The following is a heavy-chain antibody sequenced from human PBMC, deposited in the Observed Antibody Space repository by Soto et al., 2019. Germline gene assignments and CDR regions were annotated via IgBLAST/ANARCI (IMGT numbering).Heavy chain of an antibody. J-gene: IGHJ6*02. Sequence: QVQLVQSGAEVKKPGSSVKVSCKASGGAFRSYTISWVRQAPGQGLEWMGGITPIFGAANYAQKFEGRVTISADKSTTTAAMELRNLTCEDTAVYYCARDEIAVAKRVGMDVWGQGTTVIVSS. V-gene: IGHV1-69*06. CDR2: ITPIFGAA. CDR1: GGAFRSYT. CDR3: ARDEIAVAKRVGMDV. D-gene: IGHD6-19*01.